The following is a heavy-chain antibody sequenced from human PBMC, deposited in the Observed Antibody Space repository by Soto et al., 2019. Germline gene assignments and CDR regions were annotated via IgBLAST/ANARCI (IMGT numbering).Heavy chain of an antibody. V-gene: IGHV1-69*06. CDR3: AGTMAYCGGDCYDAPYGMDV. CDR2: IIPIFGTA. CDR1: GGTFSSYA. J-gene: IGHJ6*02. D-gene: IGHD2-21*02. Sequence: QVQLVQSGAEVKKPGSSVKVSCKASGGTFSSYAISWVRQAPGQGLEWMGGIIPIFGTANYAQKFQGRVTITADKSTSTAYMELSSLRSEDTAMYYCAGTMAYCGGDCYDAPYGMDVWGQGITVTVSS.